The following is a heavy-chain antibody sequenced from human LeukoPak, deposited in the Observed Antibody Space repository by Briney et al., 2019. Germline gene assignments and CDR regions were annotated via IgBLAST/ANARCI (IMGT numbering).Heavy chain of an antibody. CDR2: INPNSGGT. J-gene: IGHJ5*02. CDR3: ARALGYCSGGSRENWFDP. D-gene: IGHD2-15*01. V-gene: IGHV1-2*06. Sequence: ASVKVSCKASGYTFTGYYTHWVRQAPGQGLEWMGRINPNSGGTNYAQKFRGRVTMTRDTSISTAYMELSRLRSDDTAVYYCARALGYCSGGSRENWFDPWGQGTLVTVSS. CDR1: GYTFTGYY.